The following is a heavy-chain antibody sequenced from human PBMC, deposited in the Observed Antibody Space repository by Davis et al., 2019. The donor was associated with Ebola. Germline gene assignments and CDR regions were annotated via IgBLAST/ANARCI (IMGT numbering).Heavy chain of an antibody. V-gene: IGHV1-18*01. D-gene: IGHD3-10*01. CDR3: AREWRITMVQGVTWFDP. Sequence: ASVKVSCKASGYTFTSYGISWVRQAPGQGLEWMGWISAYNGNTNYAQKLQGRVTMTTDTSTSTAYMELRSLRSDDTAVYYCAREWRITMVQGVTWFDPWGQGTLVTVSS. CDR2: ISAYNGNT. CDR1: GYTFTSYG. J-gene: IGHJ5*02.